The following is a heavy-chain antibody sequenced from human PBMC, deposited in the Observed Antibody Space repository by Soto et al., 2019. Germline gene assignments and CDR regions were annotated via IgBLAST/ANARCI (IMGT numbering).Heavy chain of an antibody. CDR3: AREQIGVAGSTYDY. CDR2: IWYGGSRT. CDR1: GFTFSTYG. V-gene: IGHV3-33*01. J-gene: IGHJ4*02. Sequence: QVQLVASGGGVVQPGTSLRLSYAASGFTFSTYGMHWVRQAPGKGLDWVALIWYGGSRTHYAESVKGRFTISRDNSKNTLLLQMNSMRVESTAVYYCAREQIGVAGSTYDYWGQGTLGTVSS. D-gene: IGHD6-19*01.